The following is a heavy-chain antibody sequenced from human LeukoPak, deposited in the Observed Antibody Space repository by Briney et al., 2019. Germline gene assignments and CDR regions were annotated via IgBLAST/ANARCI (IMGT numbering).Heavy chain of an antibody. CDR2: IDPSDSYT. V-gene: IGHV5-10-1*04. CDR1: GYSFTTYW. D-gene: IGHD3-9*01. Sequence: GESLKISCKGSGYSFTTYWISWVRQMPGKGLEWMGRIDPSDSYTNYSPSFQGQVTISTDKSINTAYLQWSGLKASDTAMYYCARHYDILTGYASLRYWGQGALFSASS. CDR3: ARHYDILTGYASLRY. J-gene: IGHJ4*02.